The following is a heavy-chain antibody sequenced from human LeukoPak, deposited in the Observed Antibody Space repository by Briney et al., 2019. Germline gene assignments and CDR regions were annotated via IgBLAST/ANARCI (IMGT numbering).Heavy chain of an antibody. J-gene: IGHJ4*02. Sequence: SETLSLTCTVSGGSISSYYWSWIRQPPGKGLEWIGCIYYSGSTNYNPSLKSRVTISVDTSKNQFSLKLSSVTAAYTAVYYCARGSITIFGVVTFDYWGQGTLVTVSS. CDR1: GGSISSYY. CDR2: IYYSGST. D-gene: IGHD3-3*01. V-gene: IGHV4-59*01. CDR3: ARGSITIFGVVTFDY.